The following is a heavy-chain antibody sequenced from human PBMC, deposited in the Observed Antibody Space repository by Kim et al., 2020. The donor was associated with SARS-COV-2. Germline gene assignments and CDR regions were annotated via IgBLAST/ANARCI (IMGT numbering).Heavy chain of an antibody. Sequence: SVKVSCKASGGTFRPYSLIFLRPAPGQGLEWMGGIIPIFGTANYAQKFQGRVTITADESTSTAYMELSSLRSEDTAVYYCTRVYYDSNGYYYYYYVMDVWGQGTTVTVSS. CDR2: IIPIFGTA. V-gene: IGHV1-69*13. CDR1: GGTFRPYS. D-gene: IGHD3-22*01. J-gene: IGHJ6*02. CDR3: TRVYYDSNGYYYYYYVMDV.